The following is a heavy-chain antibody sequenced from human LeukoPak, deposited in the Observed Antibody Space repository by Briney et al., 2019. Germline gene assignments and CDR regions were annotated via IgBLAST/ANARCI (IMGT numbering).Heavy chain of an antibody. CDR2: TYYRSKWYN. D-gene: IGHD5-18*01. J-gene: IGHJ5*02. Sequence: SQTLSLTCAISGDSVSSTTAAWNWIRQSPSRGLEWLGRTYYRSKWYNDYAVSVKSRITFNSDTSKNQFSLHLNSVTPEDTAVYYCARANSHGIDPWGQGTLVTVSS. V-gene: IGHV6-1*01. CDR1: GDSVSSTTAA. CDR3: ARANSHGIDP.